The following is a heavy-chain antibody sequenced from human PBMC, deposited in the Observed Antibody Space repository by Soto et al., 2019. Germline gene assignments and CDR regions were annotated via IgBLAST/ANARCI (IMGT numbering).Heavy chain of an antibody. D-gene: IGHD2-2*01. CDR2: INPNSGGT. V-gene: IGHV1-2*04. J-gene: IGHJ3*02. CDR1: GYTFTGYY. Sequence: GASVKVSCKASGYTFTGYYMHWVRQAPGQGLEWMGWINPNSGGTNYAQKFQGWVTMTRDTSISTAYMELSRLRSDDTAVYYCARPVVPAAASSAFDIWGQGTMVTVSS. CDR3: ARPVVPAAASSAFDI.